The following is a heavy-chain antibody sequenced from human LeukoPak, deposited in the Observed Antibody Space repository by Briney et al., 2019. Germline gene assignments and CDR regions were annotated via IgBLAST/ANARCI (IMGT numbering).Heavy chain of an antibody. D-gene: IGHD2-8*01. CDR2: MKPEGGAT. J-gene: IGHJ4*02. CDR3: TGVGDY. CDR1: GFSFSTDW. V-gene: IGHV3-74*01. Sequence: HSGGSLRLSCAGSGFSFSTDWMHWVRQAPGKGLVWVSGMKPEGGATYYADSVKGRFTISRDNAKSTVYLQMSSLRAEDTAVYYCTGVGDYWGQGTLVTVSS.